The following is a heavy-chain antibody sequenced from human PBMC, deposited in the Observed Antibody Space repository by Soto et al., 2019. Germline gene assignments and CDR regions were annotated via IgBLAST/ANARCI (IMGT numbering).Heavy chain of an antibody. J-gene: IGHJ4*02. CDR1: GFTFSSYS. CDR3: ARDPTAAAGAFDY. V-gene: IGHV3-21*01. Sequence: EVQLVESGGDLVKPGGSLRLSCAASGFTFSSYSMNWVRQAPGKGLEWVSSISSSSSYIYYADSVKGRFTISRDNAKNSLYLQMNSLRAEDTAVYYCARDPTAAAGAFDYWGQGTLVTVSS. CDR2: ISSSSSYI. D-gene: IGHD6-13*01.